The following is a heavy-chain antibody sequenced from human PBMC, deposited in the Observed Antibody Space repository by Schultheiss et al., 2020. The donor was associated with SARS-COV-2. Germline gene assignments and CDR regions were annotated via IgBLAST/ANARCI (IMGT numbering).Heavy chain of an antibody. CDR2: ISYDGSNK. J-gene: IGHJ4*02. CDR3: ASLSGEYQLLGFDY. V-gene: IGHV3-30*04. D-gene: IGHD2-2*01. Sequence: GGSLRLSCAASGFTFSSYAMNWVRQAPGKGLEWVAVISYDGSNKYYADSVKGRFTISRDNSKNTLYLQMNSLRAEDTAVYYCASLSGEYQLLGFDYWGQGTLVTVSS. CDR1: GFTFSSYA.